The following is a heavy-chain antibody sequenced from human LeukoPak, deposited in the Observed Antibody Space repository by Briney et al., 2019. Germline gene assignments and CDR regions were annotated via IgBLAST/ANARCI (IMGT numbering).Heavy chain of an antibody. D-gene: IGHD6-19*01. CDR2: IYYSGST. CDR3: ASHETSGWYYFDY. CDR1: GVSISSSNFY. J-gene: IGHJ4*02. Sequence: SETLSLTCTVSGVSISSSNFYWGWIRQPPGKGLEWIGSIYYSGSTYYNPSLKSRVTISVDTSKNQFSLKLSSVNAADTAVYYCASHETSGWYYFDYWGQGTLVTVSS. V-gene: IGHV4-39*01.